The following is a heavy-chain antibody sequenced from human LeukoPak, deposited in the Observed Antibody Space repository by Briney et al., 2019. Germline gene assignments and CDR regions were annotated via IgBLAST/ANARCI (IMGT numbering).Heavy chain of an antibody. CDR1: GGTFSSYA. CDR3: ARGVLTLRRAAYSSSWIDAFDI. CDR2: IIPIFGTA. Sequence: SVKVSCKASGGTFSSYAISWVRQAPGQGLEWMGGIIPIFGTANYAQKFQGRVTITADESTSTAYMELSSLRSEDTAVYYCARGVLTLRRAAYSSSWIDAFDIWGQGTMVTVSS. D-gene: IGHD6-13*01. V-gene: IGHV1-69*13. J-gene: IGHJ3*02.